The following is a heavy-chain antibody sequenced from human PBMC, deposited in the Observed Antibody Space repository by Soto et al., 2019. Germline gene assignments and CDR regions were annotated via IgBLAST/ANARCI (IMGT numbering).Heavy chain of an antibody. CDR3: ARGGGFCGADCYKGGIDY. D-gene: IGHD2-21*02. J-gene: IGHJ4*02. Sequence: QVQLVESGGGVVQPGRSLRLSCAASGFIFSPYTMHWVRQTPGKGLEWVAVISYDGNDKYYADSVKGRFTISRDNSKNALYLQMSSLRAEDTALYYCARGGGFCGADCYKGGIDYWGQGTLVTVSS. CDR1: GFIFSPYT. V-gene: IGHV3-30-3*01. CDR2: ISYDGNDK.